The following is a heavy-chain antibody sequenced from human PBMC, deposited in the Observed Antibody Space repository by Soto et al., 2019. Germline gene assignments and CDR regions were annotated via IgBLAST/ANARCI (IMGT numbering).Heavy chain of an antibody. CDR2: IIPIFGTA. Sequence: SVKVSCKTSGFMFTSPAVQWVRQAPGQGLEWMGGIIPIFGTANYAQKFQGRVTITADESTSTAYMELSSLRSEDTAVYYCASTYTAYDTHSYYGMDVWGQGTTVTVSS. CDR3: ASTYTAYDTHSYYGMDV. D-gene: IGHD3-22*01. CDR1: GFMFTSPA. J-gene: IGHJ6*02. V-gene: IGHV1-69*13.